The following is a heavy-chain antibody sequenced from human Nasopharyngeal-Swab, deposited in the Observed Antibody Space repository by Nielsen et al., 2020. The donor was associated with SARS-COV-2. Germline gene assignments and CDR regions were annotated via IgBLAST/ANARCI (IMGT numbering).Heavy chain of an antibody. J-gene: IGHJ6*02. D-gene: IGHD1/OR15-1a*01. CDR2: ISSSSSYI. CDR1: GFTFSSYS. CDR3: ARDLSTGTGYYGMDV. V-gene: IGHV3-21*01. Sequence: GESLKISCAASGFTFSSYSMNWVRQAPGKGLEWVSYISSSSSYIYYADSVKGRFTISRDNAKNSLYLQMNSLRAEDTAVYYCARDLSTGTGYYGMDVWGQGTTVTVSS.